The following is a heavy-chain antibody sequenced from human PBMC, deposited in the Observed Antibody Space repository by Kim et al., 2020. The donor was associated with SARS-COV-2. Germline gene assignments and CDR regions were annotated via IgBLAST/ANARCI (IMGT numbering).Heavy chain of an antibody. D-gene: IGHD3-10*01. CDR3: ARDLGYYGSGSSSPYGMDV. CDR2: IYHSGST. Sequence: SETVSLTCAVSGGSISSSNWWSWVRQPPGKGLEWIGEIYHSGSTNYNPSLKSRVTISVDKSKNQFSLKLSSVTAADTAVYYCARDLGYYGSGSSSPYGMDVWGQGTTVTVSS. CDR1: GGSISSSNW. J-gene: IGHJ6*02. V-gene: IGHV4-4*02.